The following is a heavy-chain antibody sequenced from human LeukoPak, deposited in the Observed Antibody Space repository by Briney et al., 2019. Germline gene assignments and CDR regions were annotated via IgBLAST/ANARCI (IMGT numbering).Heavy chain of an antibody. J-gene: IGHJ6*03. CDR2: MNPNSGNT. CDR1: GYTFTSYD. CDR3: ARGSQYYYYMDV. Sequence: GASVKLSCTASGYTFTSYDINWVRQATGQGLEWMGWMNPNSGNTGYAQKFQGRVTMTRNTSISTAYMELSSLRSEDTAVYYCARGSQYYYYMDVWGKGTTVTVSS. V-gene: IGHV1-8*01.